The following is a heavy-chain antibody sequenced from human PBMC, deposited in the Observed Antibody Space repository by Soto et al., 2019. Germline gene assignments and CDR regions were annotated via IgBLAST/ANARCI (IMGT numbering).Heavy chain of an antibody. Sequence: QVQLVQSGAEVKKPGSSVKVSCKASGGTFSSYAISWVRQAPGQGLEWMGGIIPIFGTANYAQKFQGRVTITADESTSTAYMELSSLRSEDTPVYYCAARESDILAYYYYYGMDVWGQGTTVTVSS. J-gene: IGHJ6*02. CDR1: GGTFSSYA. D-gene: IGHD3-9*01. CDR3: AARESDILAYYYYYGMDV. CDR2: IIPIFGTA. V-gene: IGHV1-69*01.